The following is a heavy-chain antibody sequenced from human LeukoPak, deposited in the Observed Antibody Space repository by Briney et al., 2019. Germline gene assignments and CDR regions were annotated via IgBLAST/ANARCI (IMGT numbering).Heavy chain of an antibody. V-gene: IGHV3-21*01. CDR2: ISSSSYI. J-gene: IGHJ3*02. CDR1: GFTFSSYS. D-gene: IGHD3-22*01. CDR3: ARALYDSSGYYSPYFAFDI. Sequence: PGGSLRLSCAASGFTFSSYSVNWVRQAPGKGLEWVSSISSSSYIYYADSVKGRFTISRDNAKNSLYLQMNSLRAEDTAVYYCARALYDSSGYYSPYFAFDIWGQGTMVTVSS.